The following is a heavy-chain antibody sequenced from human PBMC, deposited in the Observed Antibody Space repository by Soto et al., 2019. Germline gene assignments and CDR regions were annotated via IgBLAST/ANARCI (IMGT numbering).Heavy chain of an antibody. CDR2: INPSGGST. CDR1: GYTFTRYY. Sequence: ASVKVSCKASGYTFTRYYMHWVRQAPGQGLEWMGIINPSGGSTSYAQKFQGRVTMTRDTSASTVYMELSSLRSEDTAVYYCASPSRCPYYYGSGPFCNYYYGMDVWGQGTTVTVSS. J-gene: IGHJ6*02. D-gene: IGHD3-10*01. CDR3: ASPSRCPYYYGSGPFCNYYYGMDV. V-gene: IGHV1-46*01.